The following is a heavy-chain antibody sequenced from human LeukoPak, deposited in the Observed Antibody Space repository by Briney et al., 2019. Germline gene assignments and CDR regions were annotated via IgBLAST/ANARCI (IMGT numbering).Heavy chain of an antibody. D-gene: IGHD3-16*02. CDR3: AKSWGYTRPYYNYMDV. V-gene: IGHV3-23*01. CDR2: IGYRGGSI. CDR1: GFTFSNYA. J-gene: IGHJ6*03. Sequence: GGSLRLSCAASGFTFSNYAMSWVRPAPGKGLEWVSIIGYRGGSIYYAYSVQGRFTISRDNSKNTLSLQMNGLRPEDTAVYYCAKSWGYTRPYYNYMDVWGKGTTVTVSS.